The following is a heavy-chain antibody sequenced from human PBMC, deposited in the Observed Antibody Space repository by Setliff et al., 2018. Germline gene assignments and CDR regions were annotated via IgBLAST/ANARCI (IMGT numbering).Heavy chain of an antibody. Sequence: SETLSLTCTVPGGSISSSSYYWGWIRQPPGKGLEWIGSIYYSGSTYYNPSLKSRVTISVDTSKNQFSLKLSSVTAADTAVYYCARGGKILEWLYAHDYWGQGTLVTVSS. J-gene: IGHJ4*02. CDR3: ARGGKILEWLYAHDY. D-gene: IGHD3-3*01. V-gene: IGHV4-39*07. CDR1: GGSISSSSYY. CDR2: IYYSGST.